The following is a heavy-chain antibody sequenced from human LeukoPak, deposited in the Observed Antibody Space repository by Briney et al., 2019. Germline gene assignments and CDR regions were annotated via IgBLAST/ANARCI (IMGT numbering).Heavy chain of an antibody. CDR3: ARVVASTSIDS. Sequence: SETLSLTCIVSGYSIISDYFRGWVRQPPGKGPEWIGSIFHSGSVYYNPSLKSRATISVDPSKNRFSLKLTSVTAADTAVYYCARVVASTSIDSWGQGTLVTVSS. D-gene: IGHD2-15*01. J-gene: IGHJ4*02. CDR2: IFHSGSV. CDR1: GYSIISDYF. V-gene: IGHV4-38-2*02.